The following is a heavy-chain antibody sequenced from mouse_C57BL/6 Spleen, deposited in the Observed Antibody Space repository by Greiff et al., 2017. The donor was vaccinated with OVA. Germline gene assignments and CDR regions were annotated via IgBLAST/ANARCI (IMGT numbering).Heavy chain of an antibody. CDR1: GFTIKDDY. D-gene: IGHD2-2*01. CDR3: TTGGYDVGYYFDY. J-gene: IGHJ2*01. Sequence: VQLQQSGAELVRPGASVKLSCTASGFTIKDDYMHWVKQRPEQGLEWIGWIDPENGDTEYASKFQGKATITADTSSNTAYLQLSSLTSEDTAVDDCTTGGYDVGYYFDYWGQGTTLTVSS. CDR2: IDPENGDT. V-gene: IGHV14-4*01.